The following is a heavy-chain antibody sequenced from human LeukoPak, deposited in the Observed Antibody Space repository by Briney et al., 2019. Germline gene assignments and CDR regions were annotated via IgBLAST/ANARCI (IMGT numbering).Heavy chain of an antibody. CDR1: GFTFSTYW. Sequence: GGSLRLSCAASGFTFSTYWMSWVRKAPGKGLEWVANIKQNGSEESYVDSVKGRFTISRDNAKNSLYLQMNNLGAEDTAVYYCADPGVGFWGQGTLVTVSS. J-gene: IGHJ4*02. V-gene: IGHV3-7*01. CDR2: IKQNGSEE. D-gene: IGHD2-8*01. CDR3: ADPGVGF.